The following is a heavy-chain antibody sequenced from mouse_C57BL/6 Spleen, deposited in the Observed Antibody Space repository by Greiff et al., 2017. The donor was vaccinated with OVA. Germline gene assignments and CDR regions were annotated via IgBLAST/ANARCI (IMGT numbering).Heavy chain of an antibody. J-gene: IGHJ4*01. D-gene: IGHD3-2*02. V-gene: IGHV1-61*01. CDR3: ARTDSSGYVYYAMDY. CDR1: GYTFTSYW. CDR2: IYPSDSET. Sequence: VQLQQPGAELVRPGSSVKLSCKASGYTFTSYWMDWVKQRPGQGLEWIGNIYPSDSETHYNQKFKDKATLTVDKSSSTAYMQLSSLTSEDSAVYYCARTDSSGYVYYAMDYWGQGTSVTVSS.